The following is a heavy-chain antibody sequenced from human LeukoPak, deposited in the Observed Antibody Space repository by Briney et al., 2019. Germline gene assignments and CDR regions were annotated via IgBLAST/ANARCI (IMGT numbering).Heavy chain of an antibody. D-gene: IGHD3-9*01. CDR2: ISAYNGNT. CDR3: ARDLYYDILTGYYRNWFDP. J-gene: IGHJ5*02. Sequence: ASVKVSCKASGYTFTSYGISWVRQAPGQGLEWMGWISAYNGNTNYAQKLQGRVTMTTDTSTSTAYMELRSLSSDDTAVYYCARDLYYDILTGYYRNWFDPWGQGTLVTVSS. V-gene: IGHV1-18*01. CDR1: GYTFTSYG.